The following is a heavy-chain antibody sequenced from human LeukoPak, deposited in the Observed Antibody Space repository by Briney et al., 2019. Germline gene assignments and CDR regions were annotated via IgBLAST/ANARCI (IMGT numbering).Heavy chain of an antibody. D-gene: IGHD3-3*01. CDR2: IYPGDSDT. CDR1: GYSFTSYW. CDR3: ARYYDFGSRYSTLNDAFDI. J-gene: IGHJ3*02. Sequence: GESLKISCKGSGYSFTSYWIGWVRQMPGKGLEWMGIIYPGDSDTRYSPSFQGQVTISADKSISTAYLQWSSLNASDTAMYYCARYYDFGSRYSTLNDAFDIWGQGTMVTVSS. V-gene: IGHV5-51*01.